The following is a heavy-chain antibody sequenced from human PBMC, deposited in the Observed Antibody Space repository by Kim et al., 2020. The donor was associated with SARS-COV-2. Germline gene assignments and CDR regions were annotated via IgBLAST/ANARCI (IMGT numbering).Heavy chain of an antibody. CDR1: GFTVSSFA. Sequence: GGSLRLSCAASGFTVSSFAMSWVRQAPGKGLEWVSADRGSGGRTFYADSVKGRFTISRDNSKNTLYLQMNSLRAEDTAVYYCAKGWGAVAGRRVFDYWGQGTLVTVS. CDR2: DRGSGGRT. V-gene: IGHV3-23*01. D-gene: IGHD6-19*01. CDR3: AKGWGAVAGRRVFDY. J-gene: IGHJ4*02.